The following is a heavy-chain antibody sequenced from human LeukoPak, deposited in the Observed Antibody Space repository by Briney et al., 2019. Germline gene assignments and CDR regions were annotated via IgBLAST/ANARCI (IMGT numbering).Heavy chain of an antibody. J-gene: IGHJ4*02. CDR2: ISWNSGSI. Sequence: GGSLRLSCAASGFTFDDYAMHWVRQAPGKGLEWVSGISWNSGSIGYADSVKGRFTISRDNAKKSLYLQMNSLRAEDTAVYYCARDVGKAYFDYWGQGTLVTVSS. CDR1: GFTFDDYA. V-gene: IGHV3-9*01. CDR3: ARDVGKAYFDY.